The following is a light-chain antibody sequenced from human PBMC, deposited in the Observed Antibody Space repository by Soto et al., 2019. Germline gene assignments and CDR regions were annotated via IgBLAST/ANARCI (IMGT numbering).Light chain of an antibody. J-gene: IGLJ1*01. V-gene: IGLV2-14*01. CDR2: EVS. CDR3: SSYTSSSPYV. CDR1: SSDVGGYNY. Sequence: QSALTQPASVSGSPGQSITISCTGTSSDVGGYNYVSWYQQHPGKAPKLMIYEVSNRPSGVSNRFSGSKSGNTAPLTISGLQAADEPDYSFSSYTSSSPYVFGTGTKRTVL.